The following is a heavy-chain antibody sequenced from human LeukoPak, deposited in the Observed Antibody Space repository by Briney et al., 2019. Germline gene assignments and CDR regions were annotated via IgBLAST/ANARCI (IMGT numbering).Heavy chain of an antibody. D-gene: IGHD3-16*02. Sequence: GGSLRLSCAASGFSFSSYWMSWVRQAPGKGPEWVANIKPDGSEKYYVDSAKGRFTISRDNAKNSLYLQVNSLRAEDTAIYYCARDWVWGSYRYEDYWGQGTLVTVSS. CDR3: ARDWVWGSYRYEDY. CDR2: IKPDGSEK. V-gene: IGHV3-7*01. J-gene: IGHJ4*02. CDR1: GFSFSSYW.